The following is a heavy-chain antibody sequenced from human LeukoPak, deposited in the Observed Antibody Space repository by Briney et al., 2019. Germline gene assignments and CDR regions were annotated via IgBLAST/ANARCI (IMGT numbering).Heavy chain of an antibody. CDR3: ARPGRGVRGVIIPFDY. V-gene: IGHV3-48*03. J-gene: IGHJ4*02. D-gene: IGHD3-10*01. CDR2: ISSSGSTI. CDR1: GFTFSSYE. Sequence: GGSLRLSCAASGFTFSSYEMNWVRQAPGKGLEWVSYISSSGSTIYYADSVKGRFTISRDNAKNSLYLQMNSLGAEDTAVYYCARPGRGVRGVIIPFDYWGQGTLVTVSS.